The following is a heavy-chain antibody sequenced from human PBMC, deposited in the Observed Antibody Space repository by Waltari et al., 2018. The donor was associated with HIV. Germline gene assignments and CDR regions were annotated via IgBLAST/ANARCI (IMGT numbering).Heavy chain of an antibody. CDR3: ARGSSIGFDP. J-gene: IGHJ5*02. D-gene: IGHD3-10*01. Sequence: QVQLQESGPGLVKPSQTLSLTCTVSGGSISSGSYHWSWIRPPAGKGLEWLWRIYTSGSTNYNPSLKSRVTISVDTSKNQFSLKLSSVTAADTAVYYCARGSSIGFDPWGQGTLVTVSS. CDR2: IYTSGST. V-gene: IGHV4-61*02. CDR1: GGSISSGSYH.